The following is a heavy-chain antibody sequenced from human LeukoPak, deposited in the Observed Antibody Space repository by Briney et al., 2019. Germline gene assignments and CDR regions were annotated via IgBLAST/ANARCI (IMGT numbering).Heavy chain of an antibody. V-gene: IGHV4-30-2*01. CDR3: ARGIWDSSGYYYDY. CDR1: GGSISSGGYS. Sequence: SETLSLTCAVSGGSISSGGYSWSWIRQPPGKGLEWIGYIYHSGSTYYNPSLKSRVTIPVDRSKNQFSLKLSSVTAADTAVYYCARGIWDSSGYYYDYWGQGTLVTVSS. D-gene: IGHD3-22*01. CDR2: IYHSGST. J-gene: IGHJ4*02.